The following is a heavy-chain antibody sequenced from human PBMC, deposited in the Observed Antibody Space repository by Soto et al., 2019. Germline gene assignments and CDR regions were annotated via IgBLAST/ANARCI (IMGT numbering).Heavy chain of an antibody. CDR2: IYYSGST. Sequence: SETLSLTCTVSGGSISSGGYYWSWIRQHPGKGLEWIGYIYYSGSTYYNPSLKSRVTISVDTSKNQFSLKLSSVTAADTAVYYAVETKVTTSHYYYYGMDVWGQGTTVTVSS. D-gene: IGHD4-17*01. J-gene: IGHJ6*02. CDR1: GGSISSGGYY. CDR3: VETKVTTSHYYYYGMDV. V-gene: IGHV4-31*03.